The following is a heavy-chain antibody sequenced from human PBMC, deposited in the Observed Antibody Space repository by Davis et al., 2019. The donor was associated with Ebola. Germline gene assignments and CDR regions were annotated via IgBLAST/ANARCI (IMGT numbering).Heavy chain of an antibody. D-gene: IGHD3-10*01. CDR2: INHGGST. CDR1: GGSFSNYY. Sequence: PSETLSLTCAVYGGSFSNYYWSWIRQPPGKGLEWIGEINHGGSTNYNPSLKSRVTISVDTSMNQFSLKLSSVTAADTAVYYCARAGIYRPYYFDYWGQGTLVTVSS. V-gene: IGHV4-34*01. J-gene: IGHJ4*02. CDR3: ARAGIYRPYYFDY.